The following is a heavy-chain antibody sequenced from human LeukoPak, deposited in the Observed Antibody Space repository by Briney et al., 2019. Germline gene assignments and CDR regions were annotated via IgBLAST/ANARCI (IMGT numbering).Heavy chain of an antibody. CDR2: ITSSSAYM. CDR1: GFTFSTYS. D-gene: IGHD3-10*01. Sequence: GGSLRLSCAASGFTFSTYSMNWVRQAPGKGLEWVSTITSSSAYMYYADSVKGRFTISRDNAKNSLYLQMNSLRAEDTAVYYCARDLFGSGSFYGFWGQGTLVTVSS. J-gene: IGHJ4*02. V-gene: IGHV3-21*06. CDR3: ARDLFGSGSFYGF.